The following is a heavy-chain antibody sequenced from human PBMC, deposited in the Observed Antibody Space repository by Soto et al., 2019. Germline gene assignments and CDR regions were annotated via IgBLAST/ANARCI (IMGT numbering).Heavy chain of an antibody. CDR3: ARDYSSGYSTGGYFQH. CDR2: TYYRSKWYN. J-gene: IGHJ1*01. V-gene: IGHV6-1*01. D-gene: IGHD3-22*01. Sequence: SQTLSLTCAISGDSVSSNSAAWNWIRQSPSRGLEWLGRTYYRSKWYNDYAVSVESRITINPDTSKNQFSLQLNSVTPEDTAVYYCARDYSSGYSTGGYFQHWGQGTLVTVSS. CDR1: GDSVSSNSAA.